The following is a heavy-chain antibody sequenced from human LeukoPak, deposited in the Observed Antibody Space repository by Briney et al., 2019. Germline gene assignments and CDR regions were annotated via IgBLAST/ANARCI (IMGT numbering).Heavy chain of an antibody. CDR1: GYTFTSYG. Sequence: GESLKVSCKASGYTFTSYGISWVRQAPGQGLEWMGWISAYNGNTNYAQKLQGRVTMTTDTSTSTAYMELRSLRSDDTAVYYCARSSSSWHTWYFDLWGRGTLVTVSS. J-gene: IGHJ2*01. V-gene: IGHV1-18*01. CDR3: ARSSSSWHTWYFDL. D-gene: IGHD6-13*01. CDR2: ISAYNGNT.